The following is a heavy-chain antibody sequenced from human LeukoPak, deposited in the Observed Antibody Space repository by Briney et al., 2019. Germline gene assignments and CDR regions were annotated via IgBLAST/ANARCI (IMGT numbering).Heavy chain of an antibody. CDR1: GYTFTDYY. V-gene: IGHV1-2*02. CDR3: AREAVPAGRNFDY. CDR2: INPNSGGT. J-gene: IGHJ4*02. Sequence: ASVKVSCKASGYTFTDYYMHWVRQAPGQGLEWMGWINPNSGGTNYAQKFQGRVTMTRDTSISTAYMELSRLRSDDTAVYYCAREAVPAGRNFDYWCQETLVNVTS. D-gene: IGHD2-2*01.